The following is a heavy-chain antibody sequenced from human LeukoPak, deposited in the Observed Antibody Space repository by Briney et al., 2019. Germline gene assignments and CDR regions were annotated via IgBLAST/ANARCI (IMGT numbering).Heavy chain of an antibody. CDR3: ARDAVSGGGHDY. J-gene: IGHJ4*02. V-gene: IGHV3-7*01. D-gene: IGHD3-10*01. Sequence: PGGSLRLSCTASRFTFGDYAMNWVRQAPGKGLEWVANIKQDGSEKYYVDSVKGRFTISRDNAKKSLYLQMNSLRAEDTAVYYCARDAVSGGGHDYWGQGTLVTVSS. CDR1: RFTFGDYA. CDR2: IKQDGSEK.